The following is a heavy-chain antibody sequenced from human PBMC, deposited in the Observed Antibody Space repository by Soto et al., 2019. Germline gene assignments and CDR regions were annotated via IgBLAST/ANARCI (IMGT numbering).Heavy chain of an antibody. J-gene: IGHJ5*02. CDR2: VHYSGTT. V-gene: IGHV4-31*03. Sequence: QVQLQESGRGLVEPSQTLSLTCTVSGGSIGGDGYYWGWIRHHPGKGLEWLGYVHYSGTTYYNPCLQSRLTLSGDTSKTQFSLSLRTVTAADTAVYYCARGWTAGAGWADWVDLWGQGTLVTVSS. D-gene: IGHD6-13*01. CDR3: ARGWTAGAGWADWVDL. CDR1: GGSIGGDGYY.